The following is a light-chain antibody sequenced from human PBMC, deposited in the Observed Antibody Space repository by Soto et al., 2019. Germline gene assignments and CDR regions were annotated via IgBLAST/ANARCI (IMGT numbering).Light chain of an antibody. V-gene: IGLV2-14*03. CDR1: SKDVGGYDY. CDR3: RSYTNTNTEV. CDR2: NVN. Sequence: QSALTQVASVSWSPGESSTISCTGTSKDVGGYDYVSWYQQHPGKAPKLMIYNVNYRPSGVSKRFSGSNPGNTASLTISGLQSEDEANYYCRSYTNTNTEVYGGGTKPTVL. J-gene: IGLJ2*01.